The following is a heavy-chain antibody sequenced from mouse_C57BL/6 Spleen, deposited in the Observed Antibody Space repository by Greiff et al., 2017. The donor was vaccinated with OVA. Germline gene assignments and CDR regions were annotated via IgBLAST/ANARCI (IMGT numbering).Heavy chain of an antibody. D-gene: IGHD1-1*01. CDR3: ARSLSTTVVAPFDY. Sequence: VQLQQPGAELVKPGASVKLSCKASGYTFTSYWMHWVKQRPGQGLEWIGMIHPNSGSNNYNEKFKSKATLTVDKSSSTSYMQLSSLTSDESAVYYCARSLSTTVVAPFDYWGQGTTLTVSS. CDR2: IHPNSGSN. CDR1: GYTFTSYW. V-gene: IGHV1-64*01. J-gene: IGHJ2*01.